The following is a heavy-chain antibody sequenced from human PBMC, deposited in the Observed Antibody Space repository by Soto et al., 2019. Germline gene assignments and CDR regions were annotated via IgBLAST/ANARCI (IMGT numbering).Heavy chain of an antibody. Sequence: PGESLKISCKGSGYRFTSYWIGWVRQMPGKGLEWMGIIYPGDSDTRYSPSFQGQVTISADKSISTAYLQWSSLKASDTAMYYCARRTLGYCSGGSCYSYGMDVWGQGTTVTVSS. D-gene: IGHD2-15*01. CDR2: IYPGDSDT. CDR1: GYRFTSYW. V-gene: IGHV5-51*01. J-gene: IGHJ6*02. CDR3: ARRTLGYCSGGSCYSYGMDV.